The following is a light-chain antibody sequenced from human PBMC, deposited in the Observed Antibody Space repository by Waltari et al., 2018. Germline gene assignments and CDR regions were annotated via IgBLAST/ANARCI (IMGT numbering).Light chain of an antibody. CDR2: EDG. J-gene: IGLJ1*01. CDR1: KIGSKN. CDR3: QVWDSGSDHYV. Sequence: SYELTQPPSVSVAPAQTARLTCDGDKIGSKNVHWYQHKPGQAPVLVVYEDGDRPSGIPERFSGSNSGNTAALTISRVDAGDEAEYYCQVWDSGSDHYVFGTVTKVTVL. V-gene: IGLV3-21*02.